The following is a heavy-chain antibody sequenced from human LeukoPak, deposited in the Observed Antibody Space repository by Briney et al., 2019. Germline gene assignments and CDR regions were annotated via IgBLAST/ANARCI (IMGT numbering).Heavy chain of an antibody. Sequence: SVKVSCKASGGTFSSYAISWVRQAPGQGLEWMGGIIPIFGTANYAQKLQDRVTMTTDTATSTAYMELRSLASDDTAVYYCARDGYFDHWGQGTLVTVSS. CDR1: GGTFSSYA. CDR2: IIPIFGTA. J-gene: IGHJ4*02. V-gene: IGHV1-69*05. CDR3: ARDGYFDH.